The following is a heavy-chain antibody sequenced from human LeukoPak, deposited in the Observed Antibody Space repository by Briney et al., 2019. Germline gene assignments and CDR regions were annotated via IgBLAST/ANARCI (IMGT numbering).Heavy chain of an antibody. CDR2: IIGSGGNT. CDR3: AKSASVAGWFYFDS. Sequence: PGGSLRLSCAASGFTFSSYAMNWARQAPGKGLEWVSSIIGSGGNTYYADSVKGRFTISRDNSNNTLFLQMNSLRAEDTAVYYCAKSASVAGWFYFDSWGQGTLVTVSS. CDR1: GFTFSSYA. V-gene: IGHV3-23*01. J-gene: IGHJ4*02. D-gene: IGHD6-19*01.